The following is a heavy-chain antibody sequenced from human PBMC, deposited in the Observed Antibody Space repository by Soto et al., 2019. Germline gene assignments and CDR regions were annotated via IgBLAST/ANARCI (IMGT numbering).Heavy chain of an antibody. CDR2: IHSSGST. D-gene: IGHD3-16*01. J-gene: IGHJ5*01. V-gene: IGHV4-59*01. CDR1: GDSFITDY. CDR3: ARLGGSPLVLFAS. Sequence: PSETLSLTCTVSGDSFITDYWSWVRQPPEKGLEWIAYIHSSGSTNYNPSLKSRFTISIDTSKSQFSLKLTSVSAADTAVYYCARLGGSPLVLFASWGQGTLVTVSS.